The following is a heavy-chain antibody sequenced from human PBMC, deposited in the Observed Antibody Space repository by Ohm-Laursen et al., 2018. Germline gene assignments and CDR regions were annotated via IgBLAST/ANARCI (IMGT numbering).Heavy chain of an antibody. CDR1: GGSISSYY. V-gene: IGHV4-4*07. D-gene: IGHD3-3*01. CDR3: ARDAGSYYDFWSGSDAFDI. Sequence: PSETLSLTCTVSGGSISSYYWSWIRQPAGKGLEWIGRIYTSGSTNYNPSLKSRVTMSVDTSKNQFSLKLSSVTAADTAVYYCARDAGSYYDFWSGSDAFDIWGQGTIVTVSS. J-gene: IGHJ3*02. CDR2: IYTSGST.